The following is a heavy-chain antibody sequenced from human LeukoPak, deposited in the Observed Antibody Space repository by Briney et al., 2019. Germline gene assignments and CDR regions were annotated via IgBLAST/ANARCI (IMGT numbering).Heavy chain of an antibody. V-gene: IGHV4-39*01. J-gene: IGHJ3*02. CDR1: GGSISSTMYH. Sequence: PSETLSLTCTVSGGSISSTMYHWGWIRQPPGKGLEWIGCIYYIGSTYYNPSLKSRVTISADTYKNQFSLNLSSVTAADTAIYFCAGISGSYSLGAVDIWGQGTVGTVSS. CDR2: IYYIGST. D-gene: IGHD1-26*01. CDR3: AGISGSYSLGAVDI.